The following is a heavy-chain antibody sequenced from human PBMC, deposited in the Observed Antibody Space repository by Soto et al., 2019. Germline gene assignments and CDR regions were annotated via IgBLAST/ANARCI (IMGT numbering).Heavy chain of an antibody. J-gene: IGHJ4*02. D-gene: IGHD2-15*01. CDR1: GYSFTTYW. CDR3: ARHVDASPFDS. CDR2: IYPADSDT. V-gene: IGHV5-51*01. Sequence: GESLKISCKASGYSFTTYWIGWVRQMPGKGLEWMGVIYPADSDTAYSPSFQGHVTISADKSINTAYLQWTSLKASDTAIYYCARHVDASPFDSWGPGTLVTVSS.